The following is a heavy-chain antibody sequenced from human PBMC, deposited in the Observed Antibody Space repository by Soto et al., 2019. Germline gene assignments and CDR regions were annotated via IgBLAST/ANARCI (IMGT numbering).Heavy chain of an antibody. CDR2: VYYGGAIFYSGNI. CDR1: GYSVSSSNSH. Sequence: SENLSLTCSVSGYSVSSSNSHWGWTRQPPGKGLEYIGSVYYGGAIFYSGNIYYNPSLKSRVTISVDTSKNQFSLRLSSVTAADTGVYYCVRYDRINMKPYSPEGFHIWGQGTMVTVSS. CDR3: VRYDRINMKPYSPEGFHI. J-gene: IGHJ3*02. V-gene: IGHV4-39*01. D-gene: IGHD3-3*02.